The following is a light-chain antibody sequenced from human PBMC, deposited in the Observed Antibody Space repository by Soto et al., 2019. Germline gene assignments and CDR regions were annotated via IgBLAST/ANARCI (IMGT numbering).Light chain of an antibody. J-gene: IGLJ2*01. CDR3: SSFVHKNNLL. CDR2: EVD. CDR1: SDDIGTYNY. Sequence: QSVLTQPPSASGSPGQSVTISCTGTSDDIGTYNYVSWFQQHSGNPPKLIIYEVDKRPSGVPNRFSGSKSGNTASLTISGLQAEDEADYYCSSFVHKNNLLFGGGTKLTVL. V-gene: IGLV2-8*01.